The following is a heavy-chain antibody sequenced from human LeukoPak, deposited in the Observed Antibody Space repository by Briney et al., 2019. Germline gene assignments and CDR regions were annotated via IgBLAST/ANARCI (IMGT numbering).Heavy chain of an antibody. CDR1: GYSISNIHC. CDR3: ARERNGMDV. CDR2: IYYSGST. V-gene: IGHV4-59*11. Sequence: SETLSLTCTVSGYSISNIHCWGWIRQPPGKGLEWIGYIYYSGSTNYNPSLKSRVTISVDTSKNQFSLKLSSVTAADTAVYYCARERNGMDVWGQGTTVTVSS. J-gene: IGHJ6*02.